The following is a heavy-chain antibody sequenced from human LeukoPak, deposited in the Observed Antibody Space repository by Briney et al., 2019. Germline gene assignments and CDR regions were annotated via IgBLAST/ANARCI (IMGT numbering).Heavy chain of an antibody. CDR1: GYTFTSYG. CDR2: ISAYNGNT. J-gene: IGHJ5*02. V-gene: IGHV1-18*01. Sequence: ASVKVSCKASGYTFTSYGISWVRQAPGQGLEWMGWISAYNGNTNYAQKLQGRVTMTTDTSTSTVYMELRSLRSDDTAVYYCARSIVVNNWFDPWGQGTLVTVSS. CDR3: ARSIVVNNWFDP. D-gene: IGHD3-22*01.